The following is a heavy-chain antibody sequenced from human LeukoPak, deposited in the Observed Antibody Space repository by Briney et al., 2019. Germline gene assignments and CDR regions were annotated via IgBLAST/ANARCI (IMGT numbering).Heavy chain of an antibody. J-gene: IGHJ4*02. CDR3: TLTTYYYDSSGYNGGFWDY. V-gene: IGHV3-48*01. CDR2: ISSSSNTI. D-gene: IGHD3-22*01. Sequence: GGSLRLSCAASGFTFSSYSMNWVRQAPGKGLEWVSYISSSSNTIHYADSVKGRFTISRDNSKNTLYLQMNSLRAEDTAVYYCTLTTYYYDSSGYNGGFWDYWGQGTLVTVSS. CDR1: GFTFSSYS.